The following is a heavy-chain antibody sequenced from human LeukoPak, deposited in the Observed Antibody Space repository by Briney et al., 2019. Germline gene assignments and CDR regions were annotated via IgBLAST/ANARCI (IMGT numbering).Heavy chain of an antibody. Sequence: GGSLRLSCAASGFSFGSYGIHWVRQAPGKGLEWVAFIRYDGTDKYYGDSVKGRFTISRDNSKNTLSLQMNSLRADDTAVYYCARGVAVAGYIDYWGQGTLVTVSS. V-gene: IGHV3-30*02. D-gene: IGHD6-19*01. CDR3: ARGVAVAGYIDY. CDR2: IRYDGTDK. CDR1: GFSFGSYG. J-gene: IGHJ4*02.